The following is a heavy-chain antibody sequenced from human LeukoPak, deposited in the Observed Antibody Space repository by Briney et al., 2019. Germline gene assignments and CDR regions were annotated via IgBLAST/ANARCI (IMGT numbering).Heavy chain of an antibody. CDR3: ARDVRSIAARRAFDI. Sequence: ASVKVSCKASGYTFTSYGISWVRQAPGQGLEWMGWISAYNGNTNYAQKLQGRVTMTTDTSTSTAYMELRSLRPDDTAVYYCARDVRSIAARRAFDIWGQGTMVTVSS. D-gene: IGHD6-6*01. CDR2: ISAYNGNT. J-gene: IGHJ3*02. V-gene: IGHV1-18*01. CDR1: GYTFTSYG.